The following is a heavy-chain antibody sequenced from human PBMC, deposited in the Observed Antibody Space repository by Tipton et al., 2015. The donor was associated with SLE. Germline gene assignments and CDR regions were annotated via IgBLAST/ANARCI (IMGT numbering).Heavy chain of an antibody. J-gene: IGHJ4*02. CDR2: INYSGTT. CDR1: GASISNSTYY. D-gene: IGHD3-16*01. Sequence: TLSLTCSVSGASISNSTYYWGWIRQPPGKGLEWIGNINYSGTTYFNPSLKTRVTISVDTSKIQFSLRLTSVTAADTAVYYCARAIGANYFNFWGQGTLVTVSA. CDR3: ARAIGANYFNF. V-gene: IGHV4-39*07.